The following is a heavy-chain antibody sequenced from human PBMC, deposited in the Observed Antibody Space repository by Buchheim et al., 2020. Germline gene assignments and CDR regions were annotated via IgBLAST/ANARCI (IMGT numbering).Heavy chain of an antibody. CDR3: ARYYDFWRSYGTYDYGLDV. V-gene: IGHV3-7*03. CDR2: IKQGGGEK. D-gene: IGHD3-3*01. Sequence: EVQLVESGGDLVQPGGSLRLSCVASGFTFSSYWMSWVRQAPGKGLEWVANIKQGGGEKYYVDSVKGRFSISRDNAKNSLYLQMNSLRAEDTAVYYCARYYDFWRSYGTYDYGLDVWGQGTT. J-gene: IGHJ6*02. CDR1: GFTFSSYW.